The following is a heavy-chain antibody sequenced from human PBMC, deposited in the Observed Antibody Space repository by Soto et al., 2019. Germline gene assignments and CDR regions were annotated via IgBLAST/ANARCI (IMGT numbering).Heavy chain of an antibody. J-gene: IGHJ2*01. CDR1: GFTFSSYA. CDR2: ISYDGSNK. CDR3: ARPLWRDDYNWGYFDL. D-gene: IGHD4-4*01. V-gene: IGHV3-30-3*01. Sequence: ESGGGVVQPGRSLRLSCAASGFTFSSYAMHWVRQAPGKGLEWVAVISYDGSNKYYADSVKGRFTISRDNSMNTLYLQMNSLRAEDTAVYYCARPLWRDDYNWGYFDLWGRGTLVTVSS.